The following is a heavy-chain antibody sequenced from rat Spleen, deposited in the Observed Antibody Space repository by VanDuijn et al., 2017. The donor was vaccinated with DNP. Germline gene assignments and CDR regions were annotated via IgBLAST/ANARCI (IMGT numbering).Heavy chain of an antibody. CDR1: GFSLTRYN. V-gene: IGHV5-25*01. CDR3: ARGVYYYSATYWYFDF. Sequence: VQLKESGPGLVQPSQTLSLTCTVAGFSLTRYNVTWVRQPPGQGLEWVAAISTGGGNTYYRDCVKGRFNIPRDNAKTTLYLQMNSLRSEATATYYCARGVYYYSATYWYFDFWGPGTMVTVSS. J-gene: IGHJ1*01. D-gene: IGHD1-1*01. CDR2: ISTGGGNT.